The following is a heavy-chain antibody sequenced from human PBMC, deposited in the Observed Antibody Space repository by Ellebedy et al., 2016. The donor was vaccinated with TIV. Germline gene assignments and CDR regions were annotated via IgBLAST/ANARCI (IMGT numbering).Heavy chain of an antibody. CDR3: VRDER. CDR2: LWHDGTTK. Sequence: GESLKISXGSSASAFSTHGIHWVRQAPGKGLEWVAVLWHDGTTKYYVDSVEGRFTISRDNTQSSLYLQMNSLRAEDTAVYYCVRDERWGQGTVVTVSS. CDR1: ASAFSTHG. J-gene: IGHJ3*01. D-gene: IGHD5-24*01. V-gene: IGHV3-33*01.